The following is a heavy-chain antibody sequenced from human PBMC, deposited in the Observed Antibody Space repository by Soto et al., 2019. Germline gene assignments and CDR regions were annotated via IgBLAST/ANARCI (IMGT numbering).Heavy chain of an antibody. V-gene: IGHV3-9*01. D-gene: IGHD2-15*01. CDR3: AKDRGSRPYCSGGSCYSGDYYMDV. CDR2: ISWNSGSI. J-gene: IGHJ6*03. CDR1: GFTFDDYA. Sequence: GGSLRLSCAASGFTFDDYAMHWVRQAPGKGLEWVSGISWNSGSIGYADSVKGRFTISRANAKNSLYLQMNSLRAEDTALYYCAKDRGSRPYCSGGSCYSGDYYMDVWGKGTTVTVSS.